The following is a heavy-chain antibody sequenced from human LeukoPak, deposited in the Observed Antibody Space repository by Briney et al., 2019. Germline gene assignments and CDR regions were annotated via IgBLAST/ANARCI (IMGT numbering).Heavy chain of an antibody. J-gene: IGHJ4*02. CDR2: INPNSGGT. CDR3: ARGTEYRSFGY. Sequence: ASLKLSCKASGYTFTGYYIHGVRQARGQGLEWMGCINPNSGGTTYAQKFQGRVTMTRDTSISTGYMELSRLRSADTVVYYCARGTEYRSFGYWRQGTLAPVSS. CDR1: GYTFTGYY. D-gene: IGHD1-14*01. V-gene: IGHV1-2*02.